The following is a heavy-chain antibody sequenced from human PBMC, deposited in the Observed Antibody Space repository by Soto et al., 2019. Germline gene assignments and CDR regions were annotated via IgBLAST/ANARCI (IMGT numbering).Heavy chain of an antibody. CDR3: VAGLNYYYYGMDV. CDR2: ISYDGSNK. D-gene: IGHD6-19*01. J-gene: IGHJ6*02. Sequence: ESGGGVVQPGRSLRLSCAASGFTFSSYGMHWVRQAPGKGLEWVAVISYDGSNKYYADSVKGRFTISRDNSKNTLYLQMNSLRAEDTTVYYAVAGLNYYYYGMDVWGQGTTVTVS. V-gene: IGHV3-30*03. CDR1: GFTFSSYG.